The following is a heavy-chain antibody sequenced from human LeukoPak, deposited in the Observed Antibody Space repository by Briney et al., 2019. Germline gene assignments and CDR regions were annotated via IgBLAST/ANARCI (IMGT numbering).Heavy chain of an antibody. CDR3: AXGYCXXTSCYPTVGWFXX. J-gene: IGHJ5*02. D-gene: IGHD2-2*01. V-gene: IGHV1-69*13. CDR2: IIPIFGTA. Sequence: SVKVSCKASGGTFSSYAISWVRQAPGQGLEWMGGIIPIFGTANYAQKFQGRVTITADESTSTAYMELSSLRSEDTAVYYCAXGYCXXTSCYPTVGWFXXWGXGXLVTXFS. CDR1: GGTFSSYA.